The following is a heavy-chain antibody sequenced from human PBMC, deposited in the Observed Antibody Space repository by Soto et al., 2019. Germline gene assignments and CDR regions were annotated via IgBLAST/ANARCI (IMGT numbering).Heavy chain of an antibody. J-gene: IGHJ3*02. CDR3: ARGGGFGEQHSDAFDI. V-gene: IGHV3-74*01. Sequence: GGSLRLSCAASGFTFSNYWMHWVRQVPGKGLVWVSRINRDGSSVNYADSVKGRFTVSRDNAKNTLYLQMNSLRADDTGVYYCARGGGFGEQHSDAFDIWGQGTMVTVSS. CDR2: INRDGSSV. CDR1: GFTFSNYW. D-gene: IGHD3-10*01.